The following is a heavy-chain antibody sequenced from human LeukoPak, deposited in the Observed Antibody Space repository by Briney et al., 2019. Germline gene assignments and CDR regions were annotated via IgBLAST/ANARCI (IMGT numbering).Heavy chain of an antibody. CDR3: ARRLSTRSYYLDD. J-gene: IGHJ4*02. Sequence: KPSETLSLTCTVSGGSISISSDYWGWIRQPPGKGLEWIGDIYYSGTTNYNPSLKSRVTMSVDTSKNQFSLKLNSATAADTAVCYCARRLSTRSYYLDDWGQGTLVTVSS. V-gene: IGHV4-39*01. CDR2: IYYSGTT. CDR1: GGSISISSDY. D-gene: IGHD2/OR15-2a*01.